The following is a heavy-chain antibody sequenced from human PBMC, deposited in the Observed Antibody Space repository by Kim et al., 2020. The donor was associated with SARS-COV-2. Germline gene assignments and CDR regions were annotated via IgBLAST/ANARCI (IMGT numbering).Heavy chain of an antibody. Sequence: YNPSLKSRVTISVDTSKNQFSLKLSSVTAADTAVYYCARSSGWNYGMDVWGQGTTVTVSS. J-gene: IGHJ6*02. CDR3: ARSSGWNYGMDV. D-gene: IGHD6-19*01. V-gene: IGHV4-4*09.